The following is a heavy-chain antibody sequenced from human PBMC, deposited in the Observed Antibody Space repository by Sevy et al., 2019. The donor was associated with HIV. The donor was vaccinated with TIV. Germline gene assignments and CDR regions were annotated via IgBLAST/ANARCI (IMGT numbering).Heavy chain of an antibody. V-gene: IGHV1-46*01. J-gene: IGHJ4*02. D-gene: IGHD5-18*01. Sequence: ASVKVSCKASGYTFTRYYMHWVRQASGQGLEWMGIIDPSGGGTTYAQKFQGRVSMTRDTSTSTAYMDLTSLRSEDTAVYYCAGYTTGSRGDYWGQGSQVTVSS. CDR3: AGYTTGSRGDY. CDR1: GYTFTRYY. CDR2: IDPSGGGT.